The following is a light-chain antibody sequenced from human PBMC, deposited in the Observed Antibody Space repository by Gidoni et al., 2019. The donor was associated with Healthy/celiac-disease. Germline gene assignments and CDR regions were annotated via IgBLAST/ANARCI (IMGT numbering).Light chain of an antibody. CDR3: QSYDSTQGV. CDR1: SSHSGAGYD. Sequence: QPVLTQPPSVSGAPGQRVTISCTGSSSHSGAGYDVHWYQQLPGTAPKLLIYGNSNRPSGVPDRFSGSKSGTSASLAITGLQAEDEADYYCQSYDSTQGVFGGGTKLTVL. J-gene: IGLJ2*01. CDR2: GNS. V-gene: IGLV1-40*01.